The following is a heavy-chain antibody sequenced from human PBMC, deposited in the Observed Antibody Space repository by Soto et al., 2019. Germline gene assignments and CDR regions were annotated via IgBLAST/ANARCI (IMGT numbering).Heavy chain of an antibody. D-gene: IGHD3-10*01. CDR3: ARAFGELLYAWDWFDP. CDR2: IYWDDDK. J-gene: IGHJ5*02. V-gene: IGHV2-5*02. Sequence: QITLKESGPTLVKPTQTLTLTCTFSGFSLNTSGVGVGWIRQPPGKALEWLALIYWDDDKRYSPSLKSRLTITKDTSKNQVVLTMTNIDPVDTATYYCARAFGELLYAWDWFDPWGQGTLVTVSS. CDR1: GFSLNTSGVG.